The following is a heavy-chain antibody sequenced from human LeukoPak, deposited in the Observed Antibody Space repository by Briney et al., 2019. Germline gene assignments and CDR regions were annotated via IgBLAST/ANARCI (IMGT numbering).Heavy chain of an antibody. D-gene: IGHD5-24*01. J-gene: IGHJ4*02. V-gene: IGHV3-64D*06. CDR2: ISTAGGGT. CDR3: VKRDGYKYDY. CDR1: GFIFSSYA. Sequence: GGSLRLSCSASGFIFSSYALHWVRQAPGKGLECVSGISTAGGGTYYADSVKGRFTISRDNSKSTLYLQMSSLRPEDTAVYDCVKRDGYKYDYWGQGTLVTVSS.